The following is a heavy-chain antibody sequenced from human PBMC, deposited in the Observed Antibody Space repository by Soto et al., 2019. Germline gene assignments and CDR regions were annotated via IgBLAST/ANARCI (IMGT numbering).Heavy chain of an antibody. Sequence: PSETLSLTCAVYGGSFSGYYWSWIRQPPGKGLEWIGEINHSGSTNYNPSLKSRVTISVDTSKNQFSLKLSSVTAADTAVYYCARMREEYSDYDYWGQGTLVTVSS. V-gene: IGHV4-34*01. CDR3: ARMREEYSDYDY. CDR1: GGSFSGYY. CDR2: INHSGST. D-gene: IGHD2-21*01. J-gene: IGHJ4*02.